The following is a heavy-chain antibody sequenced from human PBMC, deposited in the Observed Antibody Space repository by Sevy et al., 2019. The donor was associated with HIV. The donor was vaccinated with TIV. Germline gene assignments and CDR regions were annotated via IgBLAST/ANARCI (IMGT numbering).Heavy chain of an antibody. CDR2: IRSKAYGGTT. J-gene: IGHJ4*02. D-gene: IGHD5-12*01. CDR3: TRDPATTQDSGYDYD. V-gene: IGHV3-49*03. CDR1: GFTFGDYA. Sequence: GGSLRLSCTASGFTFGDYAMSWFRQAPGKGLEWVGFIRSKAYGGTTEYAASVKGRFTISRDDSKSIAYLQMNSLKTEDTAVYYCTRDPATTQDSGYDYDWGQGTLVTVSS.